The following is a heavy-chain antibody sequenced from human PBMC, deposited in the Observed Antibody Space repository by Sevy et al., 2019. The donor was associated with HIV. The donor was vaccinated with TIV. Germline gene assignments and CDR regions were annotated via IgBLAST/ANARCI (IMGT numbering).Heavy chain of an antibody. Sequence: GGSLILSCAASGFTVSSNYMYWVRHAPGKGLEWVSVFYSDDITHYADSVKGRFTISRDNSRNTLYLQMNSLRVDDTAVYYFARSLELTTPIDYWGQGTLVTVSS. CDR3: ARSLELTTPIDY. CDR2: FYSDDIT. V-gene: IGHV3-53*01. CDR1: GFTVSSNY. J-gene: IGHJ4*02. D-gene: IGHD1-7*01.